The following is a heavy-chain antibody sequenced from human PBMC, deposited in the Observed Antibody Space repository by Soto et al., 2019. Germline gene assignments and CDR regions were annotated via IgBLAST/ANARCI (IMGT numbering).Heavy chain of an antibody. Sequence: KVHRKGAGYRKKIEGIDEVRQEPGYGSEWMRWISGYNGNTNYAHNRQGRVTMTTDTSTSTAYMELRSLRSDDTAVYYCARESYSSSSGLNYYYGMDVWGQGTSVTGSS. CDR2: ISGYNGNT. J-gene: IGHJ6*02. CDR3: ARESYSSSSGLNYYYGMDV. D-gene: IGHD6-6*01. CDR1: GYRKKIEG. V-gene: IGHV1-18*01.